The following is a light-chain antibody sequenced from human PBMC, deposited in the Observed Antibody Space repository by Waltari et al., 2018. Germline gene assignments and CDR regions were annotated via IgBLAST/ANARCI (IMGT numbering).Light chain of an antibody. CDR3: AAWDDSLEGWV. V-gene: IGLV1-44*01. CDR2: YNT. J-gene: IGLJ3*02. Sequence: QSVLTQPPSASGTPGQRVTISCFCSRSNIGNNIVSWFLQVPGTAPTPPIYYNTPRPSGVPGRFSGSKSGTSAYWAISWRQSEDEAEYSCAAWDDSLEGWVFGGGTRLTVL. CDR1: RSNIGNNI.